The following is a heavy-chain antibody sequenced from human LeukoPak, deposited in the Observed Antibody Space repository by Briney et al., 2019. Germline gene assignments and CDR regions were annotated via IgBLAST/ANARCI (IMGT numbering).Heavy chain of an antibody. CDR3: ARAFPICTNGVCYAFDI. CDR1: GYSISSGYY. J-gene: IGHJ3*02. CDR2: IYHAGST. D-gene: IGHD2-8*01. V-gene: IGHV4-38-2*01. Sequence: SETLSLTCAVSGYSISSGYYWGWIRQPPGKGLEWIGTIYHAGSTYYNPSPKSRVTISMDTSKNHFSLKLSSVTASDTAVYYCARAFPICTNGVCYAFDIWGQGTMVTVSS.